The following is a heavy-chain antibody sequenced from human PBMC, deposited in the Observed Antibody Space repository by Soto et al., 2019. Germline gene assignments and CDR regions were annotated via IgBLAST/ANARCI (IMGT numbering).Heavy chain of an antibody. CDR2: IYYSGNT. CDR3: ASSSPFHY. CDR1: SASLSRSTYY. D-gene: IGHD6-6*01. V-gene: IGHV4-39*01. J-gene: IGHJ4*02. Sequence: SSEALSVTCSVSSASLSRSTYYWSWIRQPPGRGPEWIGSIYYSGNTYYKPSLKSRVSISIDTSRNQFSLKLTSVTAADTGVYYCASSSPFHYWGPGILVT.